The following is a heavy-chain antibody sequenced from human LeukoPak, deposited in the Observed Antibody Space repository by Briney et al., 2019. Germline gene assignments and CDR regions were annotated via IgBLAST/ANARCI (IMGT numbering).Heavy chain of an antibody. D-gene: IGHD3-10*01. V-gene: IGHV3-7*01. J-gene: IGHJ4*02. CDR1: GFTFSSYW. CDR3: ASGYGSGSYYVGGPTCFDY. Sequence: GGSMRLSCADPGFTFSSYWMSWVRKAPGEGLAWVANIKQDGSEKYYVDSVKGRFTISRDNAKNSLYLQMNSLRAEDTAVYYCASGYGSGSYYVGGPTCFDYWGQGTLVTVSS. CDR2: IKQDGSEK.